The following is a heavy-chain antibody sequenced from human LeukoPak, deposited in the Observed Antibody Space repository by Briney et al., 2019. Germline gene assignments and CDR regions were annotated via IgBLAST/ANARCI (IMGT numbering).Heavy chain of an antibody. J-gene: IGHJ6*03. CDR1: GFTFSSYW. CDR3: ARDYYDSSGYYASQYYYYMGV. Sequence: GGSLRLSCAASGFTFSSYWMHWVRQAPGKGLVWVSRINSDGSSTSYADSVKGRFTISRDNAKNSLYLQMNSLRAEDTAVYYCARDYYDSSGYYASQYYYYMGVWGKGTTVTVSS. CDR2: INSDGSST. V-gene: IGHV3-74*01. D-gene: IGHD3-22*01.